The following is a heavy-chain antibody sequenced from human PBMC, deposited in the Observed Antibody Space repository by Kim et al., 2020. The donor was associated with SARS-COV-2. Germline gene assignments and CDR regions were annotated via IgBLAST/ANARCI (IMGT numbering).Heavy chain of an antibody. CDR3: ARGIQGSGSYPRLNWFDP. V-gene: IGHV4-34*01. J-gene: IGHJ5*02. CDR1: GGSFSGYY. Sequence: SETLSLTCAVYGGSFSGYYWSWIRQPPGKGLEWIGEINHSGSTNYNPSLKSRVTISVDTSKNQFSLKLSSVTAADTAVYYCARGIQGSGSYPRLNWFDPWGQGTLVTVSS. CDR2: INHSGST. D-gene: IGHD3-10*01.